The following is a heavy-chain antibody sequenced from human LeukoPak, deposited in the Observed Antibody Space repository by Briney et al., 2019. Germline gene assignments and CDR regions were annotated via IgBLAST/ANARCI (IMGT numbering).Heavy chain of an antibody. CDR3: AKGYYYDSSGYYYGFDY. CDR1: GFTLSSYT. V-gene: IGHV3-64*04. Sequence: GGNLRLSCSAYGFTLSSYTMHWVRQAPGKGLDYVSAISSNGGSTNYADSVKGRFTISRDNSKNTLYLQMNSLRAEDTAVYYCAKGYYYDSSGYYYGFDYWGQGTLVTVSS. CDR2: ISSNGGST. J-gene: IGHJ4*02. D-gene: IGHD3-22*01.